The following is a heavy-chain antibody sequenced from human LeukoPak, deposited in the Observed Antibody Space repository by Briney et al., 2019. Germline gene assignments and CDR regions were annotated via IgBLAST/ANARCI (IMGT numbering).Heavy chain of an antibody. Sequence: GASVKLSCKASGYTFTSYYIHWVRQAPGQGLEWMGIINPSGGSTSYAQKFQGRVTMTRDMSTSTVYMELSSLRSEDTAVYYCARVDYGGNRHFDYWGQGTLVTVSS. D-gene: IGHD4-23*01. CDR3: ARVDYGGNRHFDY. V-gene: IGHV1-46*01. CDR1: GYTFTSYY. CDR2: INPSGGST. J-gene: IGHJ4*02.